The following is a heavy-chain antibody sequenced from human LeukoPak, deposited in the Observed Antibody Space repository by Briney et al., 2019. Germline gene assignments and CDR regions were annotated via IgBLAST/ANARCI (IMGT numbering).Heavy chain of an antibody. D-gene: IGHD3-10*01. J-gene: IGHJ4*02. CDR2: ISSSSSYI. Sequence: GGSLRLSCAASGFTFSSYSMNWVRQAPGKGLEWVSSISSSSSYIYYADSVKGRFTISRDNAKNSLYLQMNSLRAGDTAVYYCACRYGSGSYYDYWGQGTLVTVSS. V-gene: IGHV3-21*01. CDR1: GFTFSSYS. CDR3: ACRYGSGSYYDY.